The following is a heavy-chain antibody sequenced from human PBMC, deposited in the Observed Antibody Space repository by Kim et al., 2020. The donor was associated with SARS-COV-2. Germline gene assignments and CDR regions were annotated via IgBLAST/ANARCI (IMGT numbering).Heavy chain of an antibody. CDR1: GGSVSSGSYY. CDR3: ARASSYDSSGYYF. Sequence: SETLSLTCTVSGGSVSSGSYYWSWIRQPPGKGLEWIGYISYSGSTNYNPSLKSRVTISVDTSKNQFSLKLSSVTAADTAVYYCARASSYDSSGYYFWGQGTLVTVSS. V-gene: IGHV4-61*01. D-gene: IGHD3-22*01. J-gene: IGHJ4*02. CDR2: ISYSGST.